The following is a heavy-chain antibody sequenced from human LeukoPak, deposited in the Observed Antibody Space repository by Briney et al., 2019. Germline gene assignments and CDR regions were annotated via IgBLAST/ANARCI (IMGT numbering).Heavy chain of an antibody. V-gene: IGHV4-39*07. CDR1: GGSISSSSYY. CDR2: IYYSGST. J-gene: IGHJ4*02. Sequence: SETLSLTCTVSGGSISSSSYYWGWIRQPPGKGLEWIGSIYYSGSTYYNPSLKSRVTISVDTSKNQFSLKLGSVTAADTAVYYCARDRGGYYPRYFDYWGQGTLVTVSS. CDR3: ARDRGGYYPRYFDY. D-gene: IGHD3-22*01.